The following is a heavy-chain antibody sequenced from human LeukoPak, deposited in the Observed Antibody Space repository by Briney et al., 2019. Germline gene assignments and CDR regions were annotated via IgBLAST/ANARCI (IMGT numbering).Heavy chain of an antibody. V-gene: IGHV4-39*01. J-gene: IGHJ4*02. CDR3: GSTVVSRIDY. CDR1: GGSISSSSYY. CDR2: IYYSGST. D-gene: IGHD4-23*01. Sequence: SETLSLTCTVSGGSISSSSYYWCWIRQPPGKGLEWIGSIYYSGSTYYNPSLKSRVTISVDTSKNQFSLKLSSVTAADTAVYYCGSTVVSRIDYWGQGTLVTVSS.